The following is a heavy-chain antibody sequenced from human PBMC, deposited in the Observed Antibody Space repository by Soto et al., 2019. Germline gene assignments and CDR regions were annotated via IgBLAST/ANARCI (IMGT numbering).Heavy chain of an antibody. CDR1: GYTFTSYG. Sequence: QVQLVQSGAEAKKPGASVKVSCKASGYTFTSYGISWVRQAPGQGLEWMGWISAYNGNTNYAQKLQGRVTMTTDTSTSTAYMELRSLRSDDTAVYYCAREGIVVVPAAIHYGMDVWGQGTTVTVSS. CDR3: AREGIVVVPAAIHYGMDV. V-gene: IGHV1-18*01. J-gene: IGHJ6*02. CDR2: ISAYNGNT. D-gene: IGHD2-2*01.